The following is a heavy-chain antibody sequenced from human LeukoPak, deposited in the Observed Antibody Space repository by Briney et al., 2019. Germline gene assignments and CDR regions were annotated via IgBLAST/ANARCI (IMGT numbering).Heavy chain of an antibody. D-gene: IGHD2-2*02. V-gene: IGHV3-23*01. CDR2: ISGSGGST. J-gene: IGHJ4*02. Sequence: GGSLRLSCAASGFTFSSYAMSWVRQAPGKGLEWVSAISGSGGSTYYADSVKGRFTISRDNSKNTLYLQMNSLRAEDTAVYYCATGYCSSTSCYTGDYWGQGTLVTVSS. CDR1: GFTFSSYA. CDR3: ATGYCSSTSCYTGDY.